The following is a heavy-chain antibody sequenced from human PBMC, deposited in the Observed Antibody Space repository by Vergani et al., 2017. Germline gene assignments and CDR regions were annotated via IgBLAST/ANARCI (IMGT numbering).Heavy chain of an antibody. Sequence: QVQLVESGGGVVQRGGSLRLSCATSGFTLSNYDMQWIRQVPGKGLEFVAFIQFDGSNQYYADSVKGRFTLSRDFSKNTLYLQMNSLRTDDTATYYCAKLFRGWGIDYWGQGTQVIVSS. CDR3: AKLFRGWGIDY. CDR2: IQFDGSNQ. D-gene: IGHD3-16*01. J-gene: IGHJ4*02. V-gene: IGHV3-30*02. CDR1: GFTLSNYD.